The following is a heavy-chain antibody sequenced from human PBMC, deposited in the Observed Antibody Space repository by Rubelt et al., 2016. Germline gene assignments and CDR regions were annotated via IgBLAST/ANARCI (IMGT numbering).Heavy chain of an antibody. CDR1: GFTVSSNY. Sequence: QVVENGGGLVQPGGSLRLSCAASGFTVSSNYMSWVRQAPGKGLEWVSVIYSGGSTYYADSVKGRFTISRHNSKNTLYLQMNSLRAEDTAVYYCARDWGGIEARGNYYGADVWGQGTTVTVSS. CDR2: IYSGGST. CDR3: ARDWGGIEARGNYYGADV. V-gene: IGHV3-53*04. J-gene: IGHJ6*02. D-gene: IGHD6-6*01.